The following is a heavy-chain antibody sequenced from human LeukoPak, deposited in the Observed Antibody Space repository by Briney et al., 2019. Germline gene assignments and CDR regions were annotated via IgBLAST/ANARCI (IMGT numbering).Heavy chain of an antibody. V-gene: IGHV4-59*12. CDR3: ARGRYFDW. D-gene: IGHD1-14*01. Sequence: SETLSLTCTVSGGSISNYYWSWIRQPPGKGLEWIGYVYYSGSTNYSPSLKSRVTMSVDTSKNQFSLKLSSVTAADTAVYYCARGRYFDWWGQGTLVTVSS. CDR2: VYYSGST. CDR1: GGSISNYY. J-gene: IGHJ4*02.